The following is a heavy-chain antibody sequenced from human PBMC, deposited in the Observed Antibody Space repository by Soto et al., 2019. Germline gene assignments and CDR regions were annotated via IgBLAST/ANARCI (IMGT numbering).Heavy chain of an antibody. CDR1: CCSVMGRHYY. CDR2: IYYSGST. CDR3: ARSSVAGAGYFQH. V-gene: IGHV4-31*11. D-gene: IGHD6-19*01. J-gene: IGHJ1*01. Sequence: SDTLSLTCAVSCCSVMGRHYYWNWIRQHPEKGLEWIGYIYYSGSTYHNPSLRSRVTISADTSKNQFSLKLSSVTVADTAVYYCARSSVAGAGYFQHWGQGTQVTVS.